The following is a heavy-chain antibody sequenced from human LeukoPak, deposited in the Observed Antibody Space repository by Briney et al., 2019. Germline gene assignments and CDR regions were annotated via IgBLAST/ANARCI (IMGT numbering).Heavy chain of an antibody. CDR2: IRYDGSNK. Sequence: GGSLRLSCAASGFTFSSYGMHWVRQAPGKGLEWVAFIRYDGSNKYYADSVKGRFTISRDNSKNTLYLQMNSLRAEDTAVYYCAREAVRPDLGIRFLEWLLDMDVWGKGTTVTVSS. V-gene: IGHV3-30*02. J-gene: IGHJ6*03. D-gene: IGHD3-3*01. CDR3: AREAVRPDLGIRFLEWLLDMDV. CDR1: GFTFSSYG.